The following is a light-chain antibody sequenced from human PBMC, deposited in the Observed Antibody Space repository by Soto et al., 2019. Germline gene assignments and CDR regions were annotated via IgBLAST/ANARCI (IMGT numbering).Light chain of an antibody. CDR1: QSVNSY. CDR2: GAS. CDR3: QQYNNWPPYT. Sequence: DIVMTQSPATLSLSPGERATLSCRASQSVNSYLAWYQQKPGQAPRLLIYGASTRATGIPARFSGSGSGTDFTLTISSLQSEDFAVYYCQQYNNWPPYTFGQGTKLEIK. J-gene: IGKJ2*01. V-gene: IGKV3-15*01.